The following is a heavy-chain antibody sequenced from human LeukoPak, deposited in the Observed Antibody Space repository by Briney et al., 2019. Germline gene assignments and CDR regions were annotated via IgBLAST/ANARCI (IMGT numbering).Heavy chain of an antibody. CDR2: ISYDGSNK. Sequence: GGSLRLSCAASGFTFSSYAMHWVRQAPGKGLEWVAVISYDGSNKYYADPVKGRFTISRDNSKNTLYLQMNSLRAEDTAVYYCARARGDGYNPFDYWGQGTLVTVSS. CDR3: ARARGDGYNPFDY. J-gene: IGHJ4*02. D-gene: IGHD5-12*01. CDR1: GFTFSSYA. V-gene: IGHV3-30-3*01.